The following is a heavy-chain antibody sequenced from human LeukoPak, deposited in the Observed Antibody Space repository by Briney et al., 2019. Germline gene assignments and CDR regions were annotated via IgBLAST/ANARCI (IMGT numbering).Heavy chain of an antibody. D-gene: IGHD3-10*01. CDR2: ISSSGSTI. CDR3: ARGQGSGSYYNVFYY. V-gene: IGHV3-48*03. Sequence: GGSLRLSCAASGFAFSSYGMHWVRQAPGKGLEWVSYISSSGSTIYYADSVKGRFTISRDNAKNSLYLQMNSLRAEDTAVYYCARGQGSGSYYNVFYYWGQGTLVTVSS. CDR1: GFAFSSYG. J-gene: IGHJ4*02.